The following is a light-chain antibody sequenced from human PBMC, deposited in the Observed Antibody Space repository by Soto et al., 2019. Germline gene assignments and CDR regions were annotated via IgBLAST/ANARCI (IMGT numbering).Light chain of an antibody. Sequence: SALTKPASVSGSPGQSITISCTGTSSDIGDSNYVSWYQQHPGKAPKLVIYDVSNRPSGVSNRFSGSKSANTASLTISGLQAEDEADYYCSSFRSSSTSYVFGTGTKVTVL. CDR2: DVS. CDR3: SSFRSSSTSYV. J-gene: IGLJ1*01. V-gene: IGLV2-14*03. CDR1: SSDIGDSNY.